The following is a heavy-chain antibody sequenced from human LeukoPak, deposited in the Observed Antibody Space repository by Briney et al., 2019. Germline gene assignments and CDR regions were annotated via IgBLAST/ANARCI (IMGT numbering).Heavy chain of an antibody. CDR3: AKDAYSSSWYYFDY. D-gene: IGHD6-13*01. V-gene: IGHV3-48*03. CDR2: ISSSGSTI. J-gene: IGHJ4*02. Sequence: GGSLRLSCAASGFTFSSYEMNWVRQAPGKGREWGSYISSSGSTIYYADSVKGRFTISRDNAKNSLYLQMNSLRAKDTAVYYCAKDAYSSSWYYFDYWGQGTLVTVSS. CDR1: GFTFSSYE.